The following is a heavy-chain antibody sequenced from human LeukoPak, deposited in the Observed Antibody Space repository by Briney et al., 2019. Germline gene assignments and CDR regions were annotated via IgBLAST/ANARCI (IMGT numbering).Heavy chain of an antibody. V-gene: IGHV4-39*07. CDR2: IYYSGST. CDR1: GGSISSSSYY. J-gene: IGHJ3*02. D-gene: IGHD3-22*01. CDR3: ARDQGFGYYYDSSDDAFDI. Sequence: KASETLSLTCTVSGGSISSSSYYWGWIRQPPGKGLEWIGSIYYSGSTYYNPSLKSRVTISVDTSKNQLSLKLSSVTAADTAVYYCARDQGFGYYYDSSDDAFDIWGQGTMVTVSS.